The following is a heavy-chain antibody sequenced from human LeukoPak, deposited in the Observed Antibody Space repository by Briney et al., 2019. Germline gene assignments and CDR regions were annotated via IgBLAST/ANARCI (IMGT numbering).Heavy chain of an antibody. V-gene: IGHV4-34*01. D-gene: IGHD6-13*01. CDR1: GGSISSYY. Sequence: SETLSLTCTVSGGSISSYYWSWSRQPPGKGLEWIGEINHSGSTNYNPSLKSRVTISVDTSKNQFSLKLSSVTAADTAVYYCARGRPPPRVYSSSWYEDYWGQGTLVTVSS. CDR3: ARGRPPPRVYSSSWYEDY. CDR2: INHSGST. J-gene: IGHJ4*02.